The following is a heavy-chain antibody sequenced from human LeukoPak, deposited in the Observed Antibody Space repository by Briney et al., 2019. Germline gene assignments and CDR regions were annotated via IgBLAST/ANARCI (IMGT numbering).Heavy chain of an antibody. V-gene: IGHV4-59*01. J-gene: IGHJ4*01. CDR2: IYYSGST. CDR3: AREVVAAPGTVDY. D-gene: IGHD6-13*01. CDR1: GGSISSYY. Sequence: PSGTLSLTCTVSGGSISSYYWSWIRQPPGKGLEWIWYIYYSGSTNYNPSLKSRVTISVDTSKNQFSLKLSSVTAADTAVYYCAREVVAAPGTVDYWGQGTLVTVSS.